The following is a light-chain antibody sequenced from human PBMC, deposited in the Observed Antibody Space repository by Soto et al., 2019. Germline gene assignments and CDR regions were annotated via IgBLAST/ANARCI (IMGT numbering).Light chain of an antibody. CDR3: QRYYDSLWT. Sequence: EIVLTQSPGTLSLSPGERATLSCRASQSVNSTSLAWYQQKPGQAPRLLIHGASSRATGIPDRFSGSGSATDLTLTISRLEPEDFAVYFCQRYYDSLWTFGQGTKLEIK. V-gene: IGKV3-20*01. CDR2: GAS. CDR1: QSVNSTS. J-gene: IGKJ1*01.